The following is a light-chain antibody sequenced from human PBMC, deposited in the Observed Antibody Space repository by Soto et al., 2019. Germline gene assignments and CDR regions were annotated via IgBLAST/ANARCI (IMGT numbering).Light chain of an antibody. CDR1: QSVSSS. J-gene: IGKJ5*01. CDR2: GAS. Sequence: EIVMTQSPATLSVSPCERATLSCRSSQSVSSSLAWYQQKPGQAPRLLIYGASTRATGIPARFSGSGSGTEFTLTISSLQSEDFAVYYCQQYNNWPPITFGQGTRLENK. V-gene: IGKV3-15*01. CDR3: QQYNNWPPIT.